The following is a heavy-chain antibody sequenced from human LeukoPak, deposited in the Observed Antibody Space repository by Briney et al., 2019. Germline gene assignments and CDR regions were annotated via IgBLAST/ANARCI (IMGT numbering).Heavy chain of an antibody. Sequence: PGGSLRLSCAAAGFTFSSYEMNWVRQAPGKGLEWVSYISSRGSTIYYADSVKGRFSISRDNAKNSLYLQMNSLRAEDTAVYYCAELGITMIGGVWGQGTPVTISS. D-gene: IGHD3-10*02. CDR1: GFTFSSYE. J-gene: IGHJ6*02. CDR3: AELGITMIGGV. CDR2: ISSRGSTI. V-gene: IGHV3-48*03.